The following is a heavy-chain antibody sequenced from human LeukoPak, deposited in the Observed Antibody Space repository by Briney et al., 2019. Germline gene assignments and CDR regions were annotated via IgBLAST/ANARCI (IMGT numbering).Heavy chain of an antibody. CDR1: GFTFSSYS. CDR2: ISSSSSTI. D-gene: IGHD6-13*01. CDR3: AREVMGSSWYLGSGYYYYMDV. J-gene: IGHJ6*03. Sequence: GGSLRLSCAASGFTFSSYSMNWVRQAPGKGLEWVSYISSSSSTIYYADSVKGRFTISRDNAKNSLYLQMNSLRAEDTAVYYCAREVMGSSWYLGSGYYYYMDVWGKGTTVTVSS. V-gene: IGHV3-48*01.